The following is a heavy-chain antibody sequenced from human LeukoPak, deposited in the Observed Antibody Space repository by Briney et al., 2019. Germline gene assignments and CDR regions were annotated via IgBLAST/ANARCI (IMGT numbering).Heavy chain of an antibody. CDR2: INHSGST. D-gene: IGHD3-10*01. V-gene: IGHV4-30-2*01. CDR1: GGSISSGGYY. CDR3: ARARHTYYYGSGSYLD. J-gene: IGHJ4*02. Sequence: SQTLSLTCTVSGGSISSGGYYWSWIRQPPGKGLEWIGEINHSGSTNYNPSLKSRVTISVDTSKNQFSLKLSSVTAADTAVYYCARARHTYYYGSGSYLDWGQGTLVTVSS.